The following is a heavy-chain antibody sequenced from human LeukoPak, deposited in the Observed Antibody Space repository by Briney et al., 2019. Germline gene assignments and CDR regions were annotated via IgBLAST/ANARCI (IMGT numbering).Heavy chain of an antibody. J-gene: IGHJ4*02. V-gene: IGHV4-61*02. CDR1: GGSISSGSYY. D-gene: IGHD3-10*01. CDR2: IYTSGST. Sequence: SETLSLTCTVSGGSISSGSYYWSWIRQPAGKGLEWIGRIYTSGSTNYNPSLESRVTISVDRSKNQFSLKLTSVTAADTAVYYCARVSGFGDPFDYWGQGTLVTVSS. CDR3: ARVSGFGDPFDY.